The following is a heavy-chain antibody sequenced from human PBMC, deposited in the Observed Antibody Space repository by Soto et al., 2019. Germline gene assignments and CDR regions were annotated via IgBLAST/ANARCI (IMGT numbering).Heavy chain of an antibody. V-gene: IGHV3-23*01. J-gene: IGHJ6*04. CDR3: ANIFFTYYDFWSGFFGV. CDR1: GFTFSSYA. Sequence: GGSLRLSCAASGFTFSSYAMSWVRQAPGKGLEWVSAISGSGGSTYYADSVKGRFTISRDNSKNTLYLQMDSLRAEDTAVYYCANIFFTYYDFWSGFFGVWGKGTTVTVSS. CDR2: ISGSGGST. D-gene: IGHD3-3*01.